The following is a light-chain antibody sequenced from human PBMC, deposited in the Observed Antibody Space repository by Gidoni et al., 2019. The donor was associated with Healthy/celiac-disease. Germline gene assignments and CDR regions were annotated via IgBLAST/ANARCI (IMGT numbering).Light chain of an antibody. V-gene: IGKV1-39*01. CDR2: AAS. J-gene: IGKJ3*01. CDR1: QSISSY. Sequence: DIQMTQSPSSLSASVGDRVTITCRASQSISSYLNWYQQKPGKAPKLLIYAASSLQSGVPSRFSGSGSGTDFTLTISSLQPEDFETDYCQQSYSTPRTCGPGTKVEIK. CDR3: QQSYSTPRT.